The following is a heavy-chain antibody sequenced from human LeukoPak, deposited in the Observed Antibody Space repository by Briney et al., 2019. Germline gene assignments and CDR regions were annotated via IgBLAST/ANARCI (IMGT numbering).Heavy chain of an antibody. J-gene: IGHJ3*02. D-gene: IGHD1-26*01. V-gene: IGHV3-23*01. CDR2: ISGSGGST. CDR1: RFTFSSYA. Sequence: SGGSLRLSCAASRFTFSSYAMSWVRQAPGKGLEWVSAISGSGGSTYYADSVKGRFTTSRANSKNTLYLQMNSLRAGDTAVYYCAKAHSGSYPGAFDIWGQGTMVTVSS. CDR3: AKAHSGSYPGAFDI.